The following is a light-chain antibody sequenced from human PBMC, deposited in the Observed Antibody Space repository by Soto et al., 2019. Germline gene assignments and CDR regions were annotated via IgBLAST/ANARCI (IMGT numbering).Light chain of an antibody. CDR3: SSLTTSFTYV. V-gene: IGLV2-14*01. Sequence: QSVLTQPASLSGSPGQSGAISCTGTSSDVGAYNYISWYQQHTGKAPKLLLSEVSNRPSGVSDRFSGSKSGNTASLTISGLQAEDEADYYCSSLTTSFTYVFGAGTKVTVL. CDR2: EVS. CDR1: SSDVGAYNY. J-gene: IGLJ1*01.